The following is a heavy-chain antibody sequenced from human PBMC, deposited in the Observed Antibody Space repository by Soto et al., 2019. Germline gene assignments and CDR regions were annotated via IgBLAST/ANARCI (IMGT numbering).Heavy chain of an antibody. D-gene: IGHD3-10*01. CDR2: TYYRSKWYN. Sequence: SQTLSLTCAISGESVSTNSATWDWIRQSPSRGLEWLGRTYYRSKWYNDYAVFVNSRITINPDTSKNQFSLHLNSVTPEDAAVYYCARESYGSGSYDGMDAWGQGTTVTVSS. CDR3: ARESYGSGSYDGMDA. J-gene: IGHJ6*02. V-gene: IGHV6-1*01. CDR1: GESVSTNSAT.